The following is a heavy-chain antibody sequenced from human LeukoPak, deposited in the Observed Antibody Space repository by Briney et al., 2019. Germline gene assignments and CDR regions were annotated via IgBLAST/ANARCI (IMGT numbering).Heavy chain of an antibody. Sequence: KPSETLSLTCAVYGGSFSGYYWSWIRQPPGKGLEWIGEINHSGSTNYNPSLKSRVTISVDTSKNQFSLKLSSVTAADTAVYYCARGRDYDSSGSDYWGQGTLVTVSS. CDR3: ARGRDYDSSGSDY. D-gene: IGHD3-22*01. CDR2: INHSGST. V-gene: IGHV4-34*01. CDR1: GGSFSGYY. J-gene: IGHJ4*02.